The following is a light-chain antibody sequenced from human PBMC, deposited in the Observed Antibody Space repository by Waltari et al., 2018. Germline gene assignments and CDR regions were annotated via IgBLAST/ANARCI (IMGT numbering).Light chain of an antibody. CDR1: SSDIGAYDS. CDR2: AVT. Sequence: QSALTQPASVSGSTGQSITISCTGPSSDIGAYDSVSWYQQHPVKAPKLMIYAVTNRPSGVSHRFSGSKSGNTASLTISGLQAEDEADYYCSSYTSTNTLLFGGGTMLTVL. J-gene: IGLJ2*01. V-gene: IGLV2-14*03. CDR3: SSYTSTNTLL.